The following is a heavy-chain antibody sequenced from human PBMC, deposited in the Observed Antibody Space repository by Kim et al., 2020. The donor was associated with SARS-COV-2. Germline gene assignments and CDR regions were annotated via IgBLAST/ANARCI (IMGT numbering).Heavy chain of an antibody. CDR2: ISWDGGNK. D-gene: IGHD3-22*01. CDR3: ARDYYDSSSYYVTSFDY. J-gene: IGHJ4*02. Sequence: GGSLRLSCAASGFTFGGYVMHWVRQAPGKGLEWVAGISWDGGNKCYADSVKGRFTISRDNAKNTLYLQMNSLRAEDTAVYYCARDYYDSSSYYVTSFDYWGQGTLVTVSS. CDR1: GFTFGGYV. V-gene: IGHV3-30-3*01.